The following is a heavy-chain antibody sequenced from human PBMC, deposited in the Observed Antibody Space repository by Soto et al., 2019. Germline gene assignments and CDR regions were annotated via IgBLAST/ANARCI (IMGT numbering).Heavy chain of an antibody. Sequence: PGESLKISCKGSGYGFNNYWIAWVRQMPGKGLEWMGIIYPGDSNTRYSPSFQGQVIISADKSITTAYLQWSSLKASDTAMYYCAKDLDYGGNSDLLAPWGQGTLVTVSS. V-gene: IGHV5-51*01. CDR3: AKDLDYGGNSDLLAP. J-gene: IGHJ5*02. CDR1: GYGFNNYW. D-gene: IGHD4-17*01. CDR2: IYPGDSNT.